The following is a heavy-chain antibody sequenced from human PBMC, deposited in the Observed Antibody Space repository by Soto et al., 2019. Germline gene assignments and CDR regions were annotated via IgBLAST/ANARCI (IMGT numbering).Heavy chain of an antibody. D-gene: IGHD3-22*01. CDR2: IIPIFGTA. CDR1: GGTFSSYA. J-gene: IGHJ4*02. CDR3: ARIYDSSGYYFENC. Sequence: QVQLVQSGAEVKKPGSSVKVSCKASGGTFSSYAISWVRQAPGQGLEWMGGIIPIFGTANYAQKFQGRVTITADESTSTAYMELSSLRSEDTAVYYCARIYDSSGYYFENCWGQGTLVTVSS. V-gene: IGHV1-69*01.